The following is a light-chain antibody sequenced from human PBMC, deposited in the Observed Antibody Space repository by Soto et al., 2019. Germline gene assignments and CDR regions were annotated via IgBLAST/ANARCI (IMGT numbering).Light chain of an antibody. Sequence: YALAPPPPPSGAPWQSVTLSRPRNTRGVGKYDRVSWYQQPPGTAPKLIIYEVTNRPSGVPARFSGSKSGNTASLTISGLQAEDEADYYCSSYTSTSRYVFGAGTKVTVL. CDR1: TRGVGKYDR. CDR2: EVT. V-gene: IGLV2-18*02. CDR3: SSYTSTSRYV. J-gene: IGLJ1*01.